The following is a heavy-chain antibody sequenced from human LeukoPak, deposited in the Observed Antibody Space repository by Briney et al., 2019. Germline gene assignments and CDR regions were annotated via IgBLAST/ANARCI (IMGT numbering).Heavy chain of an antibody. J-gene: IGHJ4*02. D-gene: IGHD1-26*01. CDR1: GFIFSSYW. V-gene: IGHV3-7*01. Sequence: GGSLRLSCAASGFIFSSYWMSWVRQAPGKGLEWVANIKQDGSEKYYVDSVKGRLTISRDNAKNSLYLQMNSLRAEDTAVYYCARPIVGAIDSWGRGTLVTVSS. CDR2: IKQDGSEK. CDR3: ARPIVGAIDS.